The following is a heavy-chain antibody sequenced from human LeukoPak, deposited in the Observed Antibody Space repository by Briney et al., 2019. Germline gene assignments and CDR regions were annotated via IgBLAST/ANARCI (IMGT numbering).Heavy chain of an antibody. CDR1: GGSISSGGYY. J-gene: IGHJ4*02. CDR3: ARSYYYDSSDPTDY. CDR2: IYHSGST. V-gene: IGHV4-30-2*01. D-gene: IGHD3-22*01. Sequence: PSQTLSLTCTVSGGSISSGGYYWSWIRQPPGKGLEWIGYIYHSGSTYYNPSLKSRVTISVDRSKNQFSLKLSSVTAADTAVYYCARSYYYDSSDPTDYWGQGTLVTVSS.